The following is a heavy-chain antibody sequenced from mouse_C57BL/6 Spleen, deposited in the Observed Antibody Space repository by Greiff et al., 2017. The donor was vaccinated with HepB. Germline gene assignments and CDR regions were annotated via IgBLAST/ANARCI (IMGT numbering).Heavy chain of an antibody. CDR3: AYYYGSSYRYFDY. V-gene: IGHV14-2*01. Sequence: VQLKESGAELVKPGASVKLSCTASGFNIKDYYMHWVKQRTEQGLEWIGRIDPEDGETKYAPKFQGKATITADTSSNTAYLQLSSLTSEDTAVYYCAYYYGSSYRYFDYWGQGTTLTVSS. CDR2: IDPEDGET. J-gene: IGHJ2*01. D-gene: IGHD1-1*01. CDR1: GFNIKDYY.